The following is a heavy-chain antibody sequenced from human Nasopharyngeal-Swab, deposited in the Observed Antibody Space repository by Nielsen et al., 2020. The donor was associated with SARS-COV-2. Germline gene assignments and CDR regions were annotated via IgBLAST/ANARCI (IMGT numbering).Heavy chain of an antibody. Sequence: SQTLSLTCVISGDSVSSFSVFWNWIRQSPSRGLEWLGRTFYLSRWCYEYAPSVKGRISFSADTSRNHVSLHLNSVTPEDTAVYYCARGLGTIHFDFWGQGNSVTVSS. CDR1: GDSVSSFSVF. J-gene: IGHJ4*02. V-gene: IGHV6-1*01. D-gene: IGHD7-27*01. CDR3: ARGLGTIHFDF. CDR2: TFYLSRWCY.